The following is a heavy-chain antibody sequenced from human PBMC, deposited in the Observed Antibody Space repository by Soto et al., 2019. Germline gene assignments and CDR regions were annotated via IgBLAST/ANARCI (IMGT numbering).Heavy chain of an antibody. Sequence: EVQLLESGGGLVQPGGSLRLSCAASGFTFSSYAMSWVRQAPGKGLEWVSAISGSGGSTYYADSVKGRFTISRDNSKNTLYLQINSLRAEDTAVYYCAKVALIRRPLSFYFDYWGQGTLVTVSS. J-gene: IGHJ4*02. CDR2: ISGSGGST. CDR1: GFTFSSYA. V-gene: IGHV3-23*01. D-gene: IGHD1-1*01. CDR3: AKVALIRRPLSFYFDY.